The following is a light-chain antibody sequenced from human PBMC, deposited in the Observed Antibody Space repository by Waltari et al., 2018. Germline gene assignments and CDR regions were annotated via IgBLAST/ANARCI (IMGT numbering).Light chain of an antibody. Sequence: DIQMTQSPSSLSASVGDSVTITCQASQGITNYFNWYQQKPGMAPKLLIYDATNLEPGVPARFSGAGSGTHCTRTITGLQAEDLATYYCQQYDNLPLTFGGGT. CDR3: QQYDNLPLT. CDR1: QGITNY. J-gene: IGKJ4*01. CDR2: DAT. V-gene: IGKV1-33*01.